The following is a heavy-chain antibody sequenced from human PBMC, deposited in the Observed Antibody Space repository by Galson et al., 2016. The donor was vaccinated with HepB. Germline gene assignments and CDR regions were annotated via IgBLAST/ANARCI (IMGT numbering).Heavy chain of an antibody. Sequence: LSLTCTVSGGSINSGDYYWNWFRQPPGKGLEWIGTIYYIGTTDYNPSLKRRVTVSVDTSTNQFSLSLRSVTAADTAVYYCARNSTSSPAFDIWGQGTVVIVSS. CDR3: ARNSTSSPAFDI. J-gene: IGHJ3*02. CDR2: IYYIGTT. CDR1: GGSINSGDYY. D-gene: IGHD2/OR15-2a*01. V-gene: IGHV4-30-4*01.